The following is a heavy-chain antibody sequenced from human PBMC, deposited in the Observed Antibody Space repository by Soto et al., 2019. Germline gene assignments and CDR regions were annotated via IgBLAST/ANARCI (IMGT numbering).Heavy chain of an antibody. CDR1: GFSLSTSGVG. J-gene: IGHJ4*02. V-gene: IGHV2-5*01. CDR3: AHRGRDYDFWSGYYQVDY. CDR2: IYLNDDK. D-gene: IGHD3-3*01. Sequence: SGPTLVNPTQTLTLTCTFSGFSLSTSGVGVGWIRQPPGNALEWLALIYLNDDKRYSPSLKSRLTITKDTSKNQVVLTMTNMDPVDTATYYCAHRGRDYDFWSGYYQVDYWGQGTLVTVSS.